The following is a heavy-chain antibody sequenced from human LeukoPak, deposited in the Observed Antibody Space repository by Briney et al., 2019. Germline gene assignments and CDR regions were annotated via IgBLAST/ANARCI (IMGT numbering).Heavy chain of an antibody. CDR2: ISSSSHFI. Sequence: GSLRLPCAASGFSFSTYSMNWVRQAPGKGLEWVSSISSSSHFIYYADSLKDRFTISRDNAKNSLFLQMNSLTAEDTAVYFCARSGTYSSWFDPWGQGTLVTVSS. D-gene: IGHD1-26*01. J-gene: IGHJ5*02. V-gene: IGHV3-21*01. CDR1: GFSFSTYS. CDR3: ARSGTYSSWFDP.